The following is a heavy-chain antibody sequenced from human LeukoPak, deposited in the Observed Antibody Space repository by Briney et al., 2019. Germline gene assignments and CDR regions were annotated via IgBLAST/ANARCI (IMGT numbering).Heavy chain of an antibody. CDR3: APAVDTALVAG. D-gene: IGHD5-18*01. CDR1: GFTFSSYE. J-gene: IGHJ4*02. Sequence: GGSLRLSCAVSGFTFSSYEMNWVRQAPGKGLEWVSYISISGSDIYYADSVKGQFTISRDNAKNSLYLQMNSLRAEDTAVYYCAPAVDTALVAGWGQGTLVTVSS. CDR2: ISISGSDI. V-gene: IGHV3-48*03.